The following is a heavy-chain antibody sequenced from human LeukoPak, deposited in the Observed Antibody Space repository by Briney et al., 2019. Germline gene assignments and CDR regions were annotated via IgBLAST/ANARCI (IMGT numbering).Heavy chain of an antibody. CDR2: INPNSGGT. Sequence: ASVKVSCKASGYTFTGYYMHWVRQAPGQGLEWMGWINPNSGGTNYAQKFQGRVTMTRDTSISTAYMELSRLRSDDTAVYYCAGEKIGTGTILGKDYYYMDVWGKGTTVTVSS. D-gene: IGHD1-1*01. J-gene: IGHJ6*03. CDR1: GYTFTGYY. CDR3: AGEKIGTGTILGKDYYYMDV. V-gene: IGHV1-2*02.